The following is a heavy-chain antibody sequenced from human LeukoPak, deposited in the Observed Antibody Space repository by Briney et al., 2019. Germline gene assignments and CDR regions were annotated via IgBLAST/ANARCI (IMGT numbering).Heavy chain of an antibody. J-gene: IGHJ4*02. CDR3: ARDLYGGDGYNEGPHSDY. D-gene: IGHD5-24*01. Sequence: SETLSLTCAVYGGSFSGYYWSWIRQPPGKGLEWIGEINHSGSTNYNPSLKSRVTISVDTSKNQFSLKLSSVTAADTAVYYCARDLYGGDGYNEGPHSDYWGQGTLVTVSS. V-gene: IGHV4-34*01. CDR1: GGSFSGYY. CDR2: INHSGST.